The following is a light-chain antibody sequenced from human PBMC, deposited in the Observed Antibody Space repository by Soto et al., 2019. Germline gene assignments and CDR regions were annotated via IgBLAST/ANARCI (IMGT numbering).Light chain of an antibody. Sequence: QSALTQPASVSGSPGPSITISCTGTSSDVGGYNYVSWYQQHPGKAPKLMIYDVSNRPSGVSNRFSGSKSGNTASLTISGRQAEDEAEYYCSSYTSSSVVFGGGTKRTVL. J-gene: IGLJ2*01. CDR2: DVS. CDR3: SSYTSSSVV. V-gene: IGLV2-14*01. CDR1: SSDVGGYNY.